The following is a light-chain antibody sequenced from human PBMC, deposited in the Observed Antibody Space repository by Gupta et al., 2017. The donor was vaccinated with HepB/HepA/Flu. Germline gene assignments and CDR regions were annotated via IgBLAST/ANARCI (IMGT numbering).Light chain of an antibody. J-gene: IGKJ4*01. CDR2: DAA. CDR1: QSVRSY. Sequence: IVLRQSPATLSLSPVERATLSCRASQSVRSYLDWYQQKPGQAPRLLIYDAANRCTGIPARFSGSGCGTDFTLTISSLEPEDFAVYYCKQRSNWPPLTFGGGTKVEIK. V-gene: IGKV3-11*01. CDR3: KQRSNWPPLT.